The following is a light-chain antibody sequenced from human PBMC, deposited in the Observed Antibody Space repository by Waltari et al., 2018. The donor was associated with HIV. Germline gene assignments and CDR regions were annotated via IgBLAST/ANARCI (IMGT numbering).Light chain of an antibody. CDR1: ALPKQY. CDR3: QSADSSCTYPVV. CDR2: KAS. V-gene: IGLV3-25*03. J-gene: IGLJ2*01. Sequence: SYELTQPPSVSVSPGQTARITCSGDALPKQYAYWYQQKPGQAPVLVRYKASERPSGIPERFSVSSSGTTFTLTISGVQAEDEADYYCQSADSSCTYPVVFGGGTKLTVL.